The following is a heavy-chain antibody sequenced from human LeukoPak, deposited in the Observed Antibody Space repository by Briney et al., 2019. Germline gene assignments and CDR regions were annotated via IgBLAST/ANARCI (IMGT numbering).Heavy chain of an antibody. CDR3: AKTGRIAVAGHLDY. D-gene: IGHD6-19*01. V-gene: IGHV3-9*01. CDR2: ISWNSGSI. CDR1: GFTFDDYA. J-gene: IGHJ4*02. Sequence: GGSLRLSCAASGFTFDDYAMHWVRQAPGKGLEWVSGISWNSGSIGYADSVKGRFTISGDNAKNSLYLQMNSLRAEDTALYYCAKTGRIAVAGHLDYWGQGTLVTVSS.